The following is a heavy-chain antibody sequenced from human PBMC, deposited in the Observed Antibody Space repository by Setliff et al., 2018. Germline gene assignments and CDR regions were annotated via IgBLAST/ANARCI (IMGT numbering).Heavy chain of an antibody. J-gene: IGHJ4*02. V-gene: IGHV1-8*03. Sequence: ASVKVSCKASGYTFTSYDINWVRQATGQGLEWMGWMNPNSGNTGYAQKFQGRVTITRNTSTSTAYMELSSLRSEDTAVYYCASLYYGSGSPTLDYWGQGTLVTVSS. CDR1: GYTFTSYD. CDR3: ASLYYGSGSPTLDY. D-gene: IGHD3-10*01. CDR2: MNPNSGNT.